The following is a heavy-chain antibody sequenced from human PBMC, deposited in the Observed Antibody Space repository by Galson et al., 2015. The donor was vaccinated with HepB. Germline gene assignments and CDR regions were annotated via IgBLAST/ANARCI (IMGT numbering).Heavy chain of an antibody. CDR1: GFTFSSYA. D-gene: IGHD3-3*01. CDR3: AKDQLSYDFWSGYGVGRTFDP. V-gene: IGHV3-23*01. Sequence: SLRLSCAASGFTFSSYAMSWVRQAPGKGLEWVSAISGSGGSTYYADSVKGRFTISRDNSKNPLYLQMNSLRAEDTAVYYCAKDQLSYDFWSGYGVGRTFDPWGQGTLVTVSS. CDR2: ISGSGGST. J-gene: IGHJ5*02.